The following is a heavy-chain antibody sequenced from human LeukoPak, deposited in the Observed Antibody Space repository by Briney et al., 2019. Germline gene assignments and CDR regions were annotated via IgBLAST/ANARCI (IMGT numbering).Heavy chain of an antibody. CDR3: ARDLSGSYYFDY. J-gene: IGHJ4*02. CDR1: GFTFGTYA. Sequence: GGCLRLSCAASGFTFGTYAMSWVRQAPGKGLEWVSAISSSGGNTYYADSVKGRFTISRDNAKNSLYLQMNSLRAEDTAVYYCARDLSGSYYFDYWGQGTLVTVSS. V-gene: IGHV3-23*01. D-gene: IGHD1-26*01. CDR2: ISSSGGNT.